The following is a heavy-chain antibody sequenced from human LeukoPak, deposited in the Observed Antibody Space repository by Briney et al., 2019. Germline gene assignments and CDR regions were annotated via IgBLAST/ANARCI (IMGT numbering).Heavy chain of an antibody. D-gene: IGHD6-19*01. Sequence: SETLSLTCAVYGGSFRGYYRSWIRQPPGKGLEWIGEINHSGSTNYNPSLKSRVTISVDTSKNQFSLKLSSVTAADTAVYYCARGRVSRGFRYWGQGTLVTVSS. J-gene: IGHJ4*02. V-gene: IGHV4-34*01. CDR3: ARGRVSRGFRY. CDR1: GGSFRGYY. CDR2: INHSGST.